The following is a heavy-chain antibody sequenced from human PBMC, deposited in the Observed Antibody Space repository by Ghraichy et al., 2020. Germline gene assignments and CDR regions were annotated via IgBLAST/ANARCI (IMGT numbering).Heavy chain of an antibody. CDR2: IYYSGST. CDR3: ARRISGTDYFDY. Sequence: SETLSLTCAVSGYSISTNNWWGWIRQPPGKGLEWIGYIYYSGSTYYNPSLKSRVTMSVDTSKNQFSLKLSSVTAVDTAVYYCARRISGTDYFDYWGQGTLVTVSS. J-gene: IGHJ4*02. D-gene: IGHD1-20*01. V-gene: IGHV4-28*01. CDR1: GYSISTNNW.